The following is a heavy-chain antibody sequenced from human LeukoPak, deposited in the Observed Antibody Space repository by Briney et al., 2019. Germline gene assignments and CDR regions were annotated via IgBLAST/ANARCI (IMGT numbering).Heavy chain of an antibody. CDR2: INPNSGGT. CDR1: GYTFTGYY. Sequence: ASVKVSCKASGYTFTGYYMHWVRQVPGQGLEWMGWINPNSGGTNYAQKFQGWVTMTRDTSISTAYMELSRLRSDDTAVYYCAREGIIAAAGSGVIGDWGQGTLVTVSS. D-gene: IGHD6-13*01. V-gene: IGHV1-2*04. J-gene: IGHJ4*02. CDR3: AREGIIAAAGSGVIGD.